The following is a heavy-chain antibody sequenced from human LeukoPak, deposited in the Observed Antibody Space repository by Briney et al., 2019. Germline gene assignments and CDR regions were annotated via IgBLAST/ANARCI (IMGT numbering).Heavy chain of an antibody. CDR3: ARGRGHVWFGELLKTRRQYYFDY. Sequence: PGGSLRLSCAASGFTFSSYAMSWVRQAPGKGLEWVSAISGSGGSTYYADSVKGRFTISRDNAKNSLYLQMNSLRAEDTAVDYCARGRGHVWFGELLKTRRQYYFDYWGQGTLVTVSS. V-gene: IGHV3-23*01. CDR2: ISGSGGST. D-gene: IGHD3-10*01. CDR1: GFTFSSYA. J-gene: IGHJ4*02.